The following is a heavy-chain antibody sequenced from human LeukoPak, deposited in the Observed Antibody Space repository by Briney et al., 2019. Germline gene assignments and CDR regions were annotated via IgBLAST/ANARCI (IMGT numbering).Heavy chain of an antibody. CDR3: ARQDYYDSSGSSGAFDI. Sequence: GESLKISCKGSGYSFTSYWISWVRQMPGKGLEWMGIIYPGDSDTRYSPSFQGQVTISADKSISTAYLQWSSLKASDTAMYYCARQDYYDSSGSSGAFDIWGQGTMVTVSS. CDR1: GYSFTSYW. CDR2: IYPGDSDT. D-gene: IGHD3-22*01. V-gene: IGHV5-51*01. J-gene: IGHJ3*02.